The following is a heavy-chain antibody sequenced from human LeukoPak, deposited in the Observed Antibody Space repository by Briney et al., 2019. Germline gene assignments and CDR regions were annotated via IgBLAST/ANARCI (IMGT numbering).Heavy chain of an antibody. CDR1: GGSFSGYY. J-gene: IGHJ4*02. Sequence: SETLSLTCAVYGGSFSGYYWSWIRQPPGRGLEWIGEINHSGSTNYNPSLKSRVTISVDTSKNQFSLKLSSVTAADTAVYYCAADSGSYDNGVYWGQGTLVTVSS. CDR3: AADSGSYDNGVY. D-gene: IGHD1-26*01. V-gene: IGHV4-34*01. CDR2: INHSGST.